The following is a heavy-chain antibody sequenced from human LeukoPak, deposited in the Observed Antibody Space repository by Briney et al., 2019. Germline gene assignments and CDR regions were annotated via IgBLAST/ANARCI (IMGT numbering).Heavy chain of an antibody. D-gene: IGHD4-17*01. J-gene: IGHJ4*02. Sequence: TGGSLRLSCAASGFTFSDYYMTWIRQAPGKGLEWISYMSGSGTTIYYADPVKGRFTISRDNAKKTLFLQMNSLRAEDTAVYYCVRDVDDYDHHRGDSWGQGTLVTVSS. CDR3: VRDVDDYDHHRGDS. CDR2: MSGSGTTI. V-gene: IGHV3-11*01. CDR1: GFTFSDYY.